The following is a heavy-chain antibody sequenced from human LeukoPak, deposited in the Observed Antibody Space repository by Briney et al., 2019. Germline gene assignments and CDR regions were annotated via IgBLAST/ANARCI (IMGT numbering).Heavy chain of an antibody. J-gene: IGHJ4*02. CDR2: IYYSGST. V-gene: IGHV4-59*01. D-gene: IGHD6-19*01. CDR3: ARRGIAVAGITDY. Sequence: SETLSLTCTVSSDSISSSYWSWIRQPPGKGLEWIGYIYYSGSTNYNPSLKSRVAISVDTSKNQFSLKLNSVTAADTAVYYCARRGIAVAGITDYWGQGTLVTVSS. CDR1: SDSISSSY.